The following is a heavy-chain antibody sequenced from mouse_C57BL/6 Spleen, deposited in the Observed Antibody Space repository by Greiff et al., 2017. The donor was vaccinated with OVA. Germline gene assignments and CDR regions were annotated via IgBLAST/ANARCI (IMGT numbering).Heavy chain of an antibody. D-gene: IGHD2-4*01. V-gene: IGHV1-85*01. CDR1: GYTFTSYG. CDR3: ARTAGLRLGRYFDV. Sequence: QVQLQQSGPELVKPGASVKLSCKASGYTFTSYGMHWVKQRPGQGLEWIGRINPSDGGTKYNEKFKGKATVTVDTSSSTAYMELHSLTSEDSAVYFCARTAGLRLGRYFDVWGTGTTVTVSS. CDR2: INPSDGGT. J-gene: IGHJ1*03.